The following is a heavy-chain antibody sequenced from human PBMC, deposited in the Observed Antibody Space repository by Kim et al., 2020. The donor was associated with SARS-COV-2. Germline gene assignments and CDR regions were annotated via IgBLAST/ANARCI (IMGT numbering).Heavy chain of an antibody. CDR1: GFTFSHYE. Sequence: GGSLRLSCAASGFTFSHYEMNWVRQAPGKGLEWISYINSRGNSVHYADSVKGRFTISRDNANNSLYLQMSSLRVEDTAIYYCARASPGRYCTSTTCHESDISEDYWGQGTLVIVSS. D-gene: IGHD2-2*01. J-gene: IGHJ4*02. CDR3: ARASPGRYCTSTTCHESDISEDY. V-gene: IGHV3-48*03. CDR2: INSRGNSV.